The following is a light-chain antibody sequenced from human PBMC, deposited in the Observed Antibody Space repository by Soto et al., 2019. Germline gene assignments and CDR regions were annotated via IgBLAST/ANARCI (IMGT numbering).Light chain of an antibody. Sequence: QSVLTQPPSVSGAPGQRVTISCTGSSCNIGAGYDVHWYQQFPGTAPKLLIYANNIRPSGVPDRFSASKSGTSASLAITGLQADDEADYYCQSYDTSLRGVFGTGTKLTVL. CDR3: QSYDTSLRGV. CDR2: ANN. J-gene: IGLJ1*01. CDR1: SCNIGAGYD. V-gene: IGLV1-40*01.